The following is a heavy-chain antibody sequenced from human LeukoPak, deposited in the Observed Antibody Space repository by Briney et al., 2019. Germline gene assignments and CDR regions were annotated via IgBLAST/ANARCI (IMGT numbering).Heavy chain of an antibody. D-gene: IGHD2-15*01. CDR3: ARGQVVVAAFNWFDP. J-gene: IGHJ5*02. V-gene: IGHV4-39*07. CDR1: GGSISSSNYY. Sequence: PSETLSLTCTVSGGSISSSNYYWGWIRQPPGKGLEWIGSIYYSGSTYYNPSLKSRVTISVDTSKNQFSLKLSSVTAADTAVYYCARGQVVVAAFNWFDPWGQGTLVTVSS. CDR2: IYYSGST.